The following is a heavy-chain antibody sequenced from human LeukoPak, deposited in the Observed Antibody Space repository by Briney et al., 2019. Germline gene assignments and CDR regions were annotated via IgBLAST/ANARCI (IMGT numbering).Heavy chain of an antibody. CDR3: ARDPNRDFWSGYSQPFDY. D-gene: IGHD3-3*01. Sequence: PGGSLRLSCAASAFTFRTYWMSWVRQAPGKGLEWVANIKQDGSEKYYVDSVKGRFTISRDNAKNSLYLQMNSLRAEDTAVYYCARDPNRDFWSGYSQPFDYWGQGTLVTVSS. CDR2: IKQDGSEK. V-gene: IGHV3-7*01. CDR1: AFTFRTYW. J-gene: IGHJ4*02.